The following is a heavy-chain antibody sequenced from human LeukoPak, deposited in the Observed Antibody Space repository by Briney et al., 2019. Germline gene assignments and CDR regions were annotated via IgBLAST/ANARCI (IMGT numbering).Heavy chain of an antibody. V-gene: IGHV1-69*04. D-gene: IGHD2/OR15-2a*01. CDR1: GGTFSSYA. J-gene: IGHJ4*02. CDR3: ARGYYLVSYYFDY. Sequence: GSSVTVSCKASGGTFSSYAISWVRQAPGQGLEWMGRIIPILGIANYAQKFQGRVTITADKSTSTAYMELSSLRSEDTAVYYCARGYYLVSYYFDYWGQGTLVTVSS. CDR2: IIPILGIA.